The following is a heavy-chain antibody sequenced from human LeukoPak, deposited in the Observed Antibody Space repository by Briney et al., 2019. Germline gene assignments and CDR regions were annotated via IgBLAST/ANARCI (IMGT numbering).Heavy chain of an antibody. Sequence: GASVKVSCKASGGTFSSYAISWVRQAPGQGLEWMGRIIPILGIANYAQKFQGRVTITADKSTSTAYMELSSLRSEDTAVYYCARDPRTDSSGYYYGDYYYGMDVWGQGTTVTVSS. CDR3: ARDPRTDSSGYYYGDYYYGMDV. CDR2: IIPILGIA. CDR1: GGTFSSYA. D-gene: IGHD3-22*01. V-gene: IGHV1-69*04. J-gene: IGHJ6*02.